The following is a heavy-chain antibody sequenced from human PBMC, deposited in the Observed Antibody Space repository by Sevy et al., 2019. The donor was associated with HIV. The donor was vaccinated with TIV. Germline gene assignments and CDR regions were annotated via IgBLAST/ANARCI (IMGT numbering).Heavy chain of an antibody. J-gene: IGHJ5*01. CDR2: IWYDGRTK. D-gene: IGHD1-1*01. CDR3: ARDSARVIVPTAGFDS. V-gene: IGHV3-33*01. CDR1: GFTFRSFS. Sequence: GGSLRLSCSASGFTFRSFSMHWVGQAPGKGLDGGAAIWYDGRTKQYADSVKGRLTISRDNSKNMLNLEMNSLRAEDTALYFCARDSARVIVPTAGFDSWGQGTVVTVSS.